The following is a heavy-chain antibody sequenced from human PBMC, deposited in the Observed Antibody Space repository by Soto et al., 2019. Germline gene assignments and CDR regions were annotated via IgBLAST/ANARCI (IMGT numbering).Heavy chain of an antibody. CDR2: IYYSGST. CDR3: ARHQMVYAILNWFDP. D-gene: IGHD2-8*01. CDR1: GGSISSSSYY. J-gene: IGHJ5*02. Sequence: SETLSPTCTVSGGSISSSSYYWGWIRQPPGKGLEWIGRIYYSGSTHNNPSLKSRVPLSVDTSKNQFSLKLSSVTAADTAVYYCARHQMVYAILNWFDPWGQGTLVPVSS. V-gene: IGHV4-39*01.